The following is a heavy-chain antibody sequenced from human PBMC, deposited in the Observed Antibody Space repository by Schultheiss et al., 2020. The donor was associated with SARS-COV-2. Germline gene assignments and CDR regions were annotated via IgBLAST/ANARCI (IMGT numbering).Heavy chain of an antibody. CDR3: ARVWTYYDFWSGLDY. J-gene: IGHJ4*02. Sequence: SETLSLTCAVSGGSISSSNWWSWVRQPPGKGLEWIGEIYHSGSTYYNPSLKSRVTISVDTSKNQFSLKLSSVTAADTAVYYCARVWTYYDFWSGLDYWGQGTLVTVSS. CDR2: IYHSGST. V-gene: IGHV4-4*02. D-gene: IGHD3-3*01. CDR1: GGSISSSNW.